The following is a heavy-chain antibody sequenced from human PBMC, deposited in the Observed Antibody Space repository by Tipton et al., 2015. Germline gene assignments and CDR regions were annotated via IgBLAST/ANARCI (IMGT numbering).Heavy chain of an antibody. CDR3: ARDLEHGMDV. Sequence: LSLTCTVSGGSVSSGSYYWSWIRQPPGKGLEWIGYISYTETSHYNASLKSRVTISIDTSKNQFSLKLSSVTAADTAVYYCARDLEHGMDVWGQGTTVTVSS. D-gene: IGHD5-24*01. CDR2: ISYTETS. CDR1: GGSVSSGSYY. J-gene: IGHJ6*02. V-gene: IGHV4-61*01.